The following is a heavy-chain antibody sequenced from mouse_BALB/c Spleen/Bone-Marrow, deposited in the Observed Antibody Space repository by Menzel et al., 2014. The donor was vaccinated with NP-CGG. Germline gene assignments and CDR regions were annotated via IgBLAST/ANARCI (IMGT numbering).Heavy chain of an antibody. D-gene: IGHD4-1*01. CDR3: ARWDWDYAMNY. V-gene: IGHV5-17*02. CDR1: GFTFSSFG. Sequence: EVNVVESGGGLVQPGGSRKLSCAASGFTFSSFGMHWVRQAPEKGLEWVAYISSGSSTIYYADTVKGRFTISRDNPKNTLFPQMTSLRSEDTAMYYCARWDWDYAMNYWGQGTSVTVSS. J-gene: IGHJ4*01. CDR2: ISSGSSTI.